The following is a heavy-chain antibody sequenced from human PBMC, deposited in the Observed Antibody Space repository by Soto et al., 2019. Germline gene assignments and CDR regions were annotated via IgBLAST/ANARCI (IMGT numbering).Heavy chain of an antibody. Sequence: GGSLRLSCAASGFTVRNNYMSWVRQAPGEGLEWVSVIYSGGITFYADSVKGRFTISRDNSKNTLYLQMNSLRADDTAVYYCVRDFGSSSEGGMDVWGQGTTATVSS. CDR1: GFTVRNNY. V-gene: IGHV3-53*01. CDR3: VRDFGSSSEGGMDV. J-gene: IGHJ6*02. CDR2: IYSGGIT. D-gene: IGHD6-6*01.